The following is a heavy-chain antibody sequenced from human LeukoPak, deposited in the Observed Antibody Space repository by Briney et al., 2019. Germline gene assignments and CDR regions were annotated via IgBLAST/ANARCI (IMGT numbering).Heavy chain of an antibody. D-gene: IGHD4-17*01. J-gene: IGHJ2*01. CDR3: AKGSYGDSPYWYFNL. Sequence: GGSLRLSCAASGFTFSSYAMHWVRQAPGKGLEYVSAISSNGGSTYYANSVKGRFTISRDNSKNTLYLQMNSLRAEDTAVYYCAKGSYGDSPYWYFNLWGRGTLVTVSS. CDR2: ISSNGGST. CDR1: GFTFSSYA. V-gene: IGHV3-64*01.